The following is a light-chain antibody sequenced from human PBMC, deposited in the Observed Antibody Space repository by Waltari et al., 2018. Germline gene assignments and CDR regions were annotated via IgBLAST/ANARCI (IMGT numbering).Light chain of an antibody. CDR2: GAS. CDR1: QSIRSN. J-gene: IGKJ1*01. Sequence: EIVMTQSPATLSVFPGERANLPCRASQSIRSNLAWYQLKPGQAPRLLIYGASTRATGIPARFSGSGSGTQFTLTISSLQSEDFAVYFCQQYDNWLGTFGQGTKVEIK. CDR3: QQYDNWLGT. V-gene: IGKV3-15*01.